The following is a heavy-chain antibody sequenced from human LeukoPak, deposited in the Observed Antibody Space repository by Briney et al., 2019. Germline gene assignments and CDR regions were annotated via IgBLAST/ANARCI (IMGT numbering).Heavy chain of an antibody. Sequence: SETLSLTCTVSGGSINSSSYYWGWIRQPPGKGLEWIGSIYYSGSTYYNPSLKSRVTISVDTSKNQFSLKLSSVTAADTAVYYCARGVCGDYGDYYFDYWGQGTLVTVSS. CDR2: IYYSGST. V-gene: IGHV4-39*07. J-gene: IGHJ4*02. CDR3: ARGVCGDYGDYYFDY. CDR1: GGSINSSSYY. D-gene: IGHD4-17*01.